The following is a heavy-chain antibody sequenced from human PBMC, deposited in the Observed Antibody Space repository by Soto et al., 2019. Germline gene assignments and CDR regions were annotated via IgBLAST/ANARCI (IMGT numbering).Heavy chain of an antibody. Sequence: QVQLVQSGAEVKKPGASVKVSCKASGYTFTSYGISWVRQAPGQGLEWMGWISAYNGNTNYAQKLQGRDTMTTDTTTRTAYMELRSLRSDDTAVYYCARVWPVYCSSTRCSRHLAYWGQGTLVTVSS. CDR3: ARVWPVYCSSTRCSRHLAY. D-gene: IGHD2-2*01. V-gene: IGHV1-18*01. CDR1: GYTFTSYG. CDR2: ISAYNGNT. J-gene: IGHJ4*02.